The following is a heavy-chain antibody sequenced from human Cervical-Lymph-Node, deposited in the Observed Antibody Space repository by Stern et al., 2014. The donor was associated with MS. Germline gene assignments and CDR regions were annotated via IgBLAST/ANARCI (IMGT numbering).Heavy chain of an antibody. CDR1: GFTFSDYG. J-gene: IGHJ6*02. Sequence: QVQLVQSGEGVVQPWKSLRLSCAASGFTFSDYGMHWVRQAPGKGLEWVALATYDGSDQYYADSVKGRFTVSRDNSKNTVLLQMNGLRPEDTAVYFCARDRGLTHYFYGMDVWGQGTTVTVSS. CDR2: ATYDGSDQ. D-gene: IGHD3-10*01. V-gene: IGHV3-30*03. CDR3: ARDRGLTHYFYGMDV.